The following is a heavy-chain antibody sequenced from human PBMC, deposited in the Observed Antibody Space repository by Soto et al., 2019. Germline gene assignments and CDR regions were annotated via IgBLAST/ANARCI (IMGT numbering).Heavy chain of an antibody. CDR1: GYTFTSYD. V-gene: IGHV1-8*01. CDR3: ARLWENYYGSGSYYNVDY. CDR2: MNPNSGNT. D-gene: IGHD3-10*01. J-gene: IGHJ4*02. Sequence: ASVKVSCKASGYTFTSYDINWVRQATGQGLEWMGWMNPNSGNTGYAQKFQSRVTMTRNTSISTAYMELSSLRSEDTAVYYCARLWENYYGSGSYYNVDYWGQGTLVTVCS.